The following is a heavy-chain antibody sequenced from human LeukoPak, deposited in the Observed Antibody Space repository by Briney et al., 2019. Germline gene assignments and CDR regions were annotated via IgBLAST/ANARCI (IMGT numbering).Heavy chain of an antibody. J-gene: IGHJ4*02. CDR3: ARLGYCSGGSCDWDY. Sequence: SETLSLTCTVSGGSISSYFWGWIRQPPGKGLEWIAIIYYSGRTYYNPSLRSRVTISVDTSKNQFSLKLSSVTAADTAMYYCARLGYCSGGSCDWDYWGQGTLVTVSS. V-gene: IGHV4-39*01. D-gene: IGHD2-15*01. CDR1: GGSISSYF. CDR2: IYYSGRT.